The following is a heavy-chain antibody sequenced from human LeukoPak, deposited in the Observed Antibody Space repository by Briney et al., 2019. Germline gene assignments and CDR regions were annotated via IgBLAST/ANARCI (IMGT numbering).Heavy chain of an antibody. CDR2: IYYSGNT. CDR1: GGSINSGSYY. Sequence: PSETLSLTCTVSGGSINSGSYYWGWIRQPPRKGLEWIGSIYYSGNTYYNPSLKSRVTLFVDTSKNQFSLKLSSVTAADTAVYYCARALNLGGRFDPWGQGTLVTVSS. J-gene: IGHJ5*02. CDR3: ARALNLGGRFDP. V-gene: IGHV4-39*01.